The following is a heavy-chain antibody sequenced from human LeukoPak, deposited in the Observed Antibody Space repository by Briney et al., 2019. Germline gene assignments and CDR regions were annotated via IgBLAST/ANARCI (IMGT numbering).Heavy chain of an antibody. J-gene: IGHJ4*02. V-gene: IGHV4-4*07. CDR2: IYTSRST. Sequence: SETLSLTCTVSGGSISSYYWSWIRQPAGKGLEWIGRIYTSRSTNYNPSLKSRVTMSVDTSKNQFSLKLSSVTAADTAVYYCARGSFSSGYDFYDYWGQGTLVTVSS. CDR3: ARGSFSSGYDFYDY. D-gene: IGHD5-12*01. CDR1: GGSISSYY.